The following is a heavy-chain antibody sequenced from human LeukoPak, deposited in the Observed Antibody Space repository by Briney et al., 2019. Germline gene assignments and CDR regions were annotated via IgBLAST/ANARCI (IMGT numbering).Heavy chain of an antibody. CDR1: DGAINGYY. V-gene: IGHV4-59*01. J-gene: IGHJ3*02. CDR3: ARHSAHSSTNDAFDM. Sequence: TSGTLSLTCTVSDGAINGYYWSWIRQPPGKGLDWIGYMYVGGTTNYSPSLKSRVTILEDTPKNQFSLKLTSVTAADTAVYYCARHSAHSSTNDAFDMWGQGTLVTVSS. D-gene: IGHD6-13*01. CDR2: MYVGGTT.